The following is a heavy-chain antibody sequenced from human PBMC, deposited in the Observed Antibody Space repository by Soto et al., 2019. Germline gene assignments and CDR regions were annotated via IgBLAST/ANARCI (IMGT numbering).Heavy chain of an antibody. Sequence: EVQLVESGGGLVQPGGSLRVSCAASGFTLRSHRIHWVRQAPGKGLEWVSRIDTDGGGTIYADSVKGRFTISTDNAKNTVYLHINGLRAYYTAVYYCATVFDLWGQGTLVTVSS. V-gene: IGHV3-74*01. CDR2: IDTDGGGT. J-gene: IGHJ5*02. CDR3: ATVFDL. CDR1: GFTLRSHR.